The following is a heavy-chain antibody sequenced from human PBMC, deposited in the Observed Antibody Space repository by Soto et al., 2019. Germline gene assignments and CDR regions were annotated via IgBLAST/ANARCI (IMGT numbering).Heavy chain of an antibody. CDR1: GGSISSGGYY. CDR2: IYYSGST. Sequence: SETLSLTCTVSGGSISSGGYYWGWIRQHPGKGLEWIGYIYYSGSTYYNPSLKSRVTISVDTSKNQFSLKLSSVTAADTAVYYCARGHNYYGSGSYYNAGYYFDYWGQGTLVTVSS. CDR3: ARGHNYYGSGSYYNAGYYFDY. J-gene: IGHJ4*02. D-gene: IGHD3-10*01. V-gene: IGHV4-31*03.